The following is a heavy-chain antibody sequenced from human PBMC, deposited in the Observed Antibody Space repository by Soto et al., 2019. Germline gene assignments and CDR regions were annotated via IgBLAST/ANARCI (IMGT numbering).Heavy chain of an antibody. CDR2: IIPIFGTA. J-gene: IGHJ4*02. CDR1: GGTFSSYA. V-gene: IGHV1-69*01. D-gene: IGHD1-26*01. Sequence: QVQLVQSGAEVKKPGSSVKVSCKASGGTFSSYAISWVRQAPGQGLEWMGGIIPIFGTANYAQKFQGRGTITAAESTSTAYMELSSLRSEDTAVYYCARENYFGSYYQKADYWGQGTLVTVSS. CDR3: ARENYFGSYYQKADY.